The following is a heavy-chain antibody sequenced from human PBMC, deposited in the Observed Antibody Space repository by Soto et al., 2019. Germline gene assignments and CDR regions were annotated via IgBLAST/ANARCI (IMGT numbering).Heavy chain of an antibody. CDR3: VAGAVWLPDY. J-gene: IGHJ4*02. CDR1: GFTFNTYW. V-gene: IGHV3-7*01. Sequence: EVQLVDSGGGLVQPGGSLRLSCAASGFTFNTYWMNWVHQAPGKGLEWVANIKQDGSEKYYLDSVKGRFTISRDNAKNSLYLQMKTLRAEETAVYFCVAGAVWLPDYWGEGTLVSVSS. D-gene: IGHD6-19*01. CDR2: IKQDGSEK.